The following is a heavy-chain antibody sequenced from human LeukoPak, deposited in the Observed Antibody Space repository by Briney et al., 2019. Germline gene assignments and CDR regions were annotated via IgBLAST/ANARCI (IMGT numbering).Heavy chain of an antibody. J-gene: IGHJ4*02. CDR3: ARTWGSGRKGTFDY. V-gene: IGHV1-69*13. CDR2: IIPIFGTA. D-gene: IGHD7-27*01. CDR1: GGTFSSYA. Sequence: ASVKVSCKASGGTFSSYAISWVRQAPGQGLEWMGGIIPIFGTANYAQKFQGRVTITADESTSTAYMELSSLRSEDTAVYYCARTWGSGRKGTFDYWGQGTLVTVSS.